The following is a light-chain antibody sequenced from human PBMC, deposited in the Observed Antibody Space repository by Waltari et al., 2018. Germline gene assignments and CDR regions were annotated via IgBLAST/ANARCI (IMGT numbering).Light chain of an antibody. CDR1: QSVLFNFNNKNY. CDR3: QQYYSLPWA. CDR2: WAS. Sequence: DIVMTQSPDSLAVSLGERATINCKSSQSVLFNFNNKNYLGWYQHKPGRTPKPLIYWASTRESGVPARFSGSGSGTDFNLTISSLQAEDVAVYYCQQYYSLPWAFGQGTKVEIK. J-gene: IGKJ1*01. V-gene: IGKV4-1*01.